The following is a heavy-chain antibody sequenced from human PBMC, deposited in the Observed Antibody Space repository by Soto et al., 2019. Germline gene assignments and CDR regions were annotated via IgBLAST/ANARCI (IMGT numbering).Heavy chain of an antibody. Sequence: QVQLPESGPGLVKPSETLSLTCTVSGGSISRYYWSWIRQPPGKGLEWIGYIYYSGSTNYNPSLKSRVTVSVDTSKNQLSLKLSSVTAADTAVYYCARRYGEYFDYWGQGTLVTVSS. D-gene: IGHD4-17*01. CDR1: GGSISRYY. CDR2: IYYSGST. V-gene: IGHV4-59*08. CDR3: ARRYGEYFDY. J-gene: IGHJ4*02.